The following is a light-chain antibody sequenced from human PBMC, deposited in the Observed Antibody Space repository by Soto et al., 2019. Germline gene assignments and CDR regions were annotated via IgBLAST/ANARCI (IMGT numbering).Light chain of an antibody. J-gene: IGLJ1*01. CDR2: ENN. Sequence: QSVLTQPPSVSEAPGQRVTISCTGSSSNIGAGYEAHWYQQIPGTAPKLLIYENNNRPSGVPDRFSGSKSGTSASLAITGLHAEDDAEYYCQSYDSSPLGHVFGTGTKLTVL. V-gene: IGLV1-40*01. CDR1: SSNIGAGYE. CDR3: QSYDSSPLGHV.